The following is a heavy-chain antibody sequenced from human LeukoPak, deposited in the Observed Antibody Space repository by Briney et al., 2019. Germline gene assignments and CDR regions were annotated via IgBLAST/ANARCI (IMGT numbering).Heavy chain of an antibody. CDR1: GLIFSNYW. V-gene: IGHV3-23*01. D-gene: IGHD6-6*01. CDR2: ISGSGGST. CDR3: AKVGDSSSYAFDI. Sequence: GGSLRLSCAASGLIFSNYWMSWVRQAPGKGLEWVSAISGSGGSTYYADSVKGRFTISRDNSKNTLYLQMNSLRAEDTAVYYCAKVGDSSSYAFDIWGQGTMVTVSS. J-gene: IGHJ3*02.